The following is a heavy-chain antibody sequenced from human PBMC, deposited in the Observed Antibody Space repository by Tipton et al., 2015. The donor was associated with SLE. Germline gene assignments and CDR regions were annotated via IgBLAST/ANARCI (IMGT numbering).Heavy chain of an antibody. V-gene: IGHV4-34*01. CDR1: GGSFSGYH. CDR3: ARGPFQRWPPGAY. D-gene: IGHD6-19*01. J-gene: IGHJ4*02. CDR2: IADTGSP. Sequence: TLSLTCAVYGGSFSGYHCTWLRQPPGQGLVWIGEIADTGSPNYNPSLKRRVTISLDTSKSQFSLILNSLTAADTAVYYCARGPFQRWPPGAYWGQGTLVTVSS.